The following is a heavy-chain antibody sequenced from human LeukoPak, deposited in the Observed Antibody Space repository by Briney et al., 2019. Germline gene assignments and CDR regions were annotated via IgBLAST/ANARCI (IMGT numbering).Heavy chain of an antibody. D-gene: IGHD1-1*01. CDR2: INPNSGGT. V-gene: IGHV1-2*02. Sequence: ASVKVSCTASGYTFTGYYMHWVRQAPGQGLEWMGWINPNSGGTNYAQKFQGRVTMTRDTSISTAYMELSRLRSDDTAVYYCARDLQLERRLFDYWGQGTLVTVSS. J-gene: IGHJ4*02. CDR3: ARDLQLERRLFDY. CDR1: GYTFTGYY.